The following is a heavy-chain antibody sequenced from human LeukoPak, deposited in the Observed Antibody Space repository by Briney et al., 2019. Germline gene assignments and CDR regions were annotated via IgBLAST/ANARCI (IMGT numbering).Heavy chain of an antibody. CDR1: GFTFSSYW. D-gene: IGHD6-13*01. V-gene: IGHV3-23*01. J-gene: IGHJ3*02. Sequence: GGSLRLSCAASGFTFSSYWMSWVRQAPGKGLEWVSDISGSGGSTYYADSVKGRFTISRDNSKNTLYLQMNSLRAEDTAVYYCAKEHGGSSWYEDAFDIWGQGTMVTVSS. CDR3: AKEHGGSSWYEDAFDI. CDR2: ISGSGGST.